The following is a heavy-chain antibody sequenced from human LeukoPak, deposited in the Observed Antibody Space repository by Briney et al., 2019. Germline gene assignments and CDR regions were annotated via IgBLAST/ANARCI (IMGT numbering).Heavy chain of an antibody. D-gene: IGHD6-19*01. CDR3: ARQVVAVAGTGYFDY. Sequence: SETLSLTCTVSGGSIRSSSYYWGWIRQPPGKGLEWIGSIYYSGSTYYNASLKSRGTIPVDTSKNQFSLKLNSVTAADTAVYFCARQVVAVAGTGYFDYWGQGTLVTVSS. CDR2: IYYSGST. V-gene: IGHV4-39*01. CDR1: GGSIRSSSYY. J-gene: IGHJ4*02.